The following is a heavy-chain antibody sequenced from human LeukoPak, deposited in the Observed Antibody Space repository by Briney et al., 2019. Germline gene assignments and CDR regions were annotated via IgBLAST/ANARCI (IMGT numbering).Heavy chain of an antibody. J-gene: IGHJ4*02. D-gene: IGHD3-16*02. CDR1: GYTFTSYY. Sequence: ASVKVSCKASGYTFTSYYMHWVRQAPGQGLEWMGIINPSGGSTSYAQKFQGRVTMTRDTSTSTVYMELSSLRSEDTAVYYCARVPKRDYVWGSYRPYYFDYWGQGTLVTVSS. CDR3: ARVPKRDYVWGSYRPYYFDY. CDR2: INPSGGST. V-gene: IGHV1-46*01.